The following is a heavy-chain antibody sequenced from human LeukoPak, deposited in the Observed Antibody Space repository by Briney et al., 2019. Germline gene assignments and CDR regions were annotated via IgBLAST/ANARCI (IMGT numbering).Heavy chain of an antibody. J-gene: IGHJ5*02. Sequence: SQTLSLTCAISGDSVSSNSAAWNWIRQSPSRGLEWLGRTYYRSKWYNDYAVSVKSRITINPDTSKNQFSLQLNSVTPEDTAVYYCARGLRGYSSSWYVTDVRRGWFDPWGQGTLVTVPS. V-gene: IGHV6-1*01. D-gene: IGHD6-13*01. CDR1: GDSVSSNSAA. CDR3: ARGLRGYSSSWYVTDVRRGWFDP. CDR2: TYYRSKWYN.